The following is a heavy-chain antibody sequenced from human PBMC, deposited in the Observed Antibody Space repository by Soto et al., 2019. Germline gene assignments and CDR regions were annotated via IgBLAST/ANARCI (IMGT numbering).Heavy chain of an antibody. Sequence: LRLSCAAPGFSFSIHALHWIRQAPGEGLEWVAVMSPNGKNQYYADSVKGRFTISRDTSKSTLSLQMTSLRPEDTAVYYCASGAAFYYDTSRYWGQGTLVTVSS. D-gene: IGHD3-22*01. CDR1: GFSFSIHA. V-gene: IGHV3-30*04. CDR3: ASGAAFYYDTSRY. CDR2: MSPNGKNQ. J-gene: IGHJ4*02.